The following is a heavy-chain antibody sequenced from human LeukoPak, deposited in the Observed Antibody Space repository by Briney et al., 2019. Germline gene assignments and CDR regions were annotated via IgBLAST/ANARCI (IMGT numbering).Heavy chain of an antibody. CDR3: ARVPWYSSGFYYLD. CDR1: GGSISSHY. J-gene: IGHJ4*02. Sequence: SETLSLTCTVSGGSISSHYWSWIRQPPGKGLEWLGYIYYSGSTNYNPSLKSRVTISIDTSKIQFFLRLTSVTAADTAVYYCARVPWYSSGFYYLDRGQGTLVTVSS. D-gene: IGHD3-22*01. CDR2: IYYSGST. V-gene: IGHV4-59*08.